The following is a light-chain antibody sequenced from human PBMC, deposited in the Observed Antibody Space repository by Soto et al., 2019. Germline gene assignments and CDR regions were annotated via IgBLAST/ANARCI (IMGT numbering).Light chain of an antibody. V-gene: IGKV1-9*01. Sequence: DIQLTQSPSFLSASVGDRVTITCRASQGISTYLAWYQQKSGKAPKLLIYVASTLQSGFPSRFSGSGSGTEFTVTISSLQPEDLAIYYGQQLYSYPYTFGQGTKLEI. CDR3: QQLYSYPYT. CDR2: VAS. J-gene: IGKJ2*01. CDR1: QGISTY.